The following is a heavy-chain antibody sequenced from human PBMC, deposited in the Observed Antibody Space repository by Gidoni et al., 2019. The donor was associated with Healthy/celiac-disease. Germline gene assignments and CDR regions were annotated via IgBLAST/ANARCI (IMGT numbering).Heavy chain of an antibody. CDR3: ARALSRGVIITPPDY. J-gene: IGHJ4*02. D-gene: IGHD3-10*01. CDR1: GYPFTSYY. CDR2: INPSGGST. Sequence: QVQLVQSGAEVKKPGASVKVSCQASGYPFTSYYMHWVRQAPGQGLEWLGIINPSGGSTSYAKKFQGRVTMTRDTSTSTVYMELSSLRSEDTAVYYCARALSRGVIITPPDYWGQGTLVTVSS. V-gene: IGHV1-46*01.